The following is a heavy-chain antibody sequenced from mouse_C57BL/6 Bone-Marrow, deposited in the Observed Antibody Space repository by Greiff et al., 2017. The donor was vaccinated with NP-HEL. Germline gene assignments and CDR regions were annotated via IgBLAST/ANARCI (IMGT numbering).Heavy chain of an antibody. V-gene: IGHV1-18*01. CDR3: ARAAITTVVATGYFDY. Sequence: VQLQQSGPELVKPGASVKIPCKASGYTFTDYNMDWVKQSHGKSLEWIGDINPNNGGTIYNQKFKGKDTLTVDKSSSTSYMELRSLTSEDTAVYYCARAAITTVVATGYFDYWGQGTTLTVSS. D-gene: IGHD1-1*01. J-gene: IGHJ2*01. CDR2: INPNNGGT. CDR1: GYTFTDYN.